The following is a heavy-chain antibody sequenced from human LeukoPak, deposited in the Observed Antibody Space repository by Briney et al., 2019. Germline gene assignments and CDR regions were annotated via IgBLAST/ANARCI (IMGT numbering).Heavy chain of an antibody. V-gene: IGHV4-39*01. Sequence: PSETLSLTCTVSGGSISSSTYYWGWIRQPPGKGLEWIGSSYYSGSTYYNPSLKSRVTISVDTSKNQFSLKGTSVTAADTAVYFCARQGRPGSYHPVMDVWGQGTTVTVSS. CDR2: SYYSGST. J-gene: IGHJ6*02. D-gene: IGHD3-10*01. CDR1: GGSISSSTYY. CDR3: ARQGRPGSYHPVMDV.